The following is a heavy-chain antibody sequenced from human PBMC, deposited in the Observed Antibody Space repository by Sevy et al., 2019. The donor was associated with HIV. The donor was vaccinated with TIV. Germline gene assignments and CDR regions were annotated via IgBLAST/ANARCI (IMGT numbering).Heavy chain of an antibody. CDR1: GFSLNTYW. J-gene: IGHJ4*02. CDR2: IKQDGSVT. D-gene: IGHD6-13*01. CDR3: VGAVAADGSF. V-gene: IGHV3-7*01. Sequence: GGSLRLSCAASGFSLNTYWMSWVRQAPGKGLEWVANIKQDGSVTYYVDSVKGRFTIYRNNARNFLYLQMNSLRAEDTARYYCVGAVAADGSFWGQGTLVTVSS.